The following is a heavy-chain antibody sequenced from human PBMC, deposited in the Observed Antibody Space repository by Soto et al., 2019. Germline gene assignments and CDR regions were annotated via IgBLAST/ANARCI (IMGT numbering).Heavy chain of an antibody. CDR1: GHLFNNHW. CDR3: ARGYFDSGRGYDL. J-gene: IGHJ5*02. CDR2: IFTRDSET. V-gene: IGHV5-51*01. D-gene: IGHD3-10*01. Sequence: GESLKISCKGPGHLFNNHWIGWVRQTPGKGLEWMGLIFTRDSETKTSPSFQGHVSLSVDNSINTVYLQWTSLKTTDTGIYFCARGYFDSGRGYDLWGQGTLVTVSS.